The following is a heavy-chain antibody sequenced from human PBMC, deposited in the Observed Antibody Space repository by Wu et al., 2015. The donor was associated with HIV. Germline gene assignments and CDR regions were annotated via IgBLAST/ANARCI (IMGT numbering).Heavy chain of an antibody. V-gene: IGHV1-46*01. CDR2: INPSGGST. J-gene: IGHJ4*02. Sequence: QVQLVQSGAEVKKPGSSVKVSCKASGGTFSSYAISWVRQAPGQGLEWMGIINPSGGSTSYAQKFQGRVTMTRDTSTSTVYMELSSLRSEDTAVYYCARESPPGHYYDSSGFGDYWGQGTLVDRLL. CDR1: GGTFSSYA. CDR3: ARESPPGHYYDSSGFGDY. D-gene: IGHD3-22*01.